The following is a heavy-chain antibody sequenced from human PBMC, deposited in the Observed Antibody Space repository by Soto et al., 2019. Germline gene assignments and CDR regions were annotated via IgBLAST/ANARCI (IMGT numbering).Heavy chain of an antibody. CDR1: GFTFSSYA. CDR2: ISGSGGST. J-gene: IGHJ4*02. V-gene: IGHV3-23*01. D-gene: IGHD3-3*01. Sequence: EVQLLESGGGLVQPGGSLRLSCAASGFTFSSYAMSWVRQAPGKGLEWVSAISGSGGSTYYADSVKGRFTISRDNSKNTLYLQMNSLRAEDTAVYYCANMDIGVVIINRSATFDYWGQGTLVTVSS. CDR3: ANMDIGVVIINRSATFDY.